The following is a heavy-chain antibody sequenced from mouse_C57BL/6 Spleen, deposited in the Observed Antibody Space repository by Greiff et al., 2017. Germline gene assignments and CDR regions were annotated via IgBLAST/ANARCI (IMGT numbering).Heavy chain of an antibody. CDR3: ARGGDYDYGWYFDV. CDR2: IDPSDSET. CDR1: GYTFTSYW. V-gene: IGHV1-52*01. Sequence: QVQLQQSGAELVRPGSSVKLSCKASGYTFTSYWMHWVKQRPIQGLEWIGNIDPSDSETHYNQKFKDKATLTVDKSSSTAYMQLSSLTSEDSAVYYCARGGDYDYGWYFDVWGTGTTVTVSS. D-gene: IGHD2-4*01. J-gene: IGHJ1*03.